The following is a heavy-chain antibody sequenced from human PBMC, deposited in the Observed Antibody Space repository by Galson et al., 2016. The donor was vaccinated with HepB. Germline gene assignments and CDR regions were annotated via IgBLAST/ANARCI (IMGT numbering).Heavy chain of an antibody. Sequence: SETLSLTCAVYGGSFSGHRWTWIRQPPGKGLEWIGEITHTGSTNYSPSLKTRVTMSVDTSKNQFSLKLRSLTAADTAVYYCMRGPRVSVLVSPAVVETPSYNYGLAVWGQGTTVTVSS. J-gene: IGHJ6*02. CDR3: MRGPRVSVLVSPAVVETPSYNYGLAV. CDR2: ITHTGST. CDR1: GGSFSGHR. D-gene: IGHD2-2*01. V-gene: IGHV4-34*01.